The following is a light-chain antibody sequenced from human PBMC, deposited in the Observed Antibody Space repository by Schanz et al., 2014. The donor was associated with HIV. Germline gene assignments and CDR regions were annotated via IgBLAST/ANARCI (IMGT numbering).Light chain of an antibody. CDR3: SSFSNSMTLL. V-gene: IGLV2-14*01. J-gene: IGLJ2*01. CDR1: SSDVGGYKY. CDR2: DVD. Sequence: QSVLTQPASVSGSPGQSITISCTGTSSDVGGYKYVSWYQQYPGKAPKLIIFDVDNRPSGVSWRFSASKSGNTASLTISGLQAEDEADYYCSSFSNSMTLLFGGGTKLTVL.